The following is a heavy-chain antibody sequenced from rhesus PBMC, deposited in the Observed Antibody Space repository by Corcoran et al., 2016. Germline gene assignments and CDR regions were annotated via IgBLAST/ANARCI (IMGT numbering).Heavy chain of an antibody. CDR2: IRSRGCT. CDR3: AREWLV. D-gene: IGHD3-28*01. J-gene: IGHJ4*01. CDR1: GGSVRGYW. Sequence: QVQLQQWGEGLVKPSETLSLTCAVYGGSVRGYWWGWIRQPPGKGLEWIGRIRSRGCTDCNPSLKRLVTISIDTSKKQFSLNRISVTAADTAVYYCAREWLVWGQGVLVTVSS. V-gene: IGHV4-160*01.